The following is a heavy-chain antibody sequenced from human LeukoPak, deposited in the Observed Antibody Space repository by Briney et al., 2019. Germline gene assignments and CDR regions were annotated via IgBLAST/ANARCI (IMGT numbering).Heavy chain of an antibody. D-gene: IGHD5-12*01. CDR3: ARSGQSGYDYFEY. CDR1: GFTFTIYG. CDR2: ISANGANT. J-gene: IGHJ4*02. Sequence: GGSLRLSCAASGFTFTIYGMSWVRQAPGKGLEWVSIISANGANTYYADSVRGRFTVSRDNSKNTLYLQMNSLRAEDTAIYYCARSGQSGYDYFEYWGQGTLVTVSS. V-gene: IGHV3-23*01.